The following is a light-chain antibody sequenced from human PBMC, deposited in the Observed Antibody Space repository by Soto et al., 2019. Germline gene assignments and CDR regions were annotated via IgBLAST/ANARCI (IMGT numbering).Light chain of an antibody. V-gene: IGKV1-5*01. CDR3: QQYTSYPYT. CDR1: QSISSW. J-gene: IGKJ2*01. CDR2: DAS. Sequence: DIQTTQSHCTLSASVGDRVTITCRASQSISSWLAWYQQKPGKAPKLLIYDASSLESGVPSWFSGSGSGTEFTFTISSLQPDDFATYYCQQYTSYPYTVGQGTKVDI.